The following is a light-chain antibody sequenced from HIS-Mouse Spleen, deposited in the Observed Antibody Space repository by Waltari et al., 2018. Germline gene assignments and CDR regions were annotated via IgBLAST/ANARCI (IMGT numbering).Light chain of an antibody. CDR3: YSAADDVV. J-gene: IGLJ2*01. CDR2: KDS. Sequence: SYELTQPSSVSVSPGQTARNTCSGDVLAKKYARWFQQKPGQAPVLVIYKDSERPSGIPERFSGSSSGTTVTLTISGAQVEDEADYYCYSAADDVVFGGGTKLTVL. V-gene: IGLV3-27*01. CDR1: VLAKKY.